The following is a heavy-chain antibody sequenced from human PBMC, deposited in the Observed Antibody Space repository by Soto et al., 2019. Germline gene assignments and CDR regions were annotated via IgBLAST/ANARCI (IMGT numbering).Heavy chain of an antibody. CDR2: INPNSGGT. CDR1: GYTFTGYY. Sequence: ASVKVSCKASGYTFTGYYMHWVRQAPGQGLEWMGWINPNSGGTNYAQKFQGRVTMTRDTSISTAYMELSRLRSDDAAVYYCARDASRALWFGELLSSWFDPWGQGTLVTVSS. CDR3: ARDASRALWFGELLSSWFDP. V-gene: IGHV1-2*02. D-gene: IGHD3-10*01. J-gene: IGHJ5*02.